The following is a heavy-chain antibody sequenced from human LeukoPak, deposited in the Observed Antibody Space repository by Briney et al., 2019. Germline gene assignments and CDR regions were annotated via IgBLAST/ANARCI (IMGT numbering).Heavy chain of an antibody. CDR3: ARDSPVTIFGVVIPYYYYGMDV. CDR2: ISYDGSNK. D-gene: IGHD3-3*01. CDR1: GFTFSSYA. V-gene: IGHV3-30-3*01. Sequence: GGSLRLSCAASGFTFSSYAMHWVRQAPGKGLEWVAVISYDGSNKYYADSVKGRFTISRDNSKNTLYLQMNSLRAEDTAVYYCARDSPVTIFGVVIPYYYYGMDVWGQGTTVTVSS. J-gene: IGHJ6*02.